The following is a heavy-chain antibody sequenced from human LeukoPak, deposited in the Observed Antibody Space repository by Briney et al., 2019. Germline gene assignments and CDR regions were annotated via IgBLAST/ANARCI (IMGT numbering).Heavy chain of an antibody. CDR1: GYTFTSYG. CDR3: AREMAGYYYDSSGYSPFDY. J-gene: IGHJ4*02. D-gene: IGHD3-22*01. CDR2: ISAYSGNT. V-gene: IGHV1-18*01. Sequence: ASVKVSCKASGYTFTSYGISWVRQAPGQGLEWMGWISAYSGNTNYAQKLQGRVTVTTDTSTSTAYMELRSLRSDDTAVYYCAREMAGYYYDSSGYSPFDYWGQGTLVTVSS.